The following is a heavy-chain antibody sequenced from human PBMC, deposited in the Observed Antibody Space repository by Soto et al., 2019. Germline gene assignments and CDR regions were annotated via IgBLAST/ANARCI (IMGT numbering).Heavy chain of an antibody. D-gene: IGHD6-19*01. V-gene: IGHV4-4*02. Sequence: SETLSLTCAVSSGSISSSNWWSWVRQPPGKGLEWIGEIYHSGSTNYNPSLKSRVTISVDKSKNQFSLKLSSVTAADTAVYYCARRGGSGLWYFDYWGQGTLVTVSS. CDR2: IYHSGST. J-gene: IGHJ4*02. CDR1: SGSISSSNW. CDR3: ARRGGSGLWYFDY.